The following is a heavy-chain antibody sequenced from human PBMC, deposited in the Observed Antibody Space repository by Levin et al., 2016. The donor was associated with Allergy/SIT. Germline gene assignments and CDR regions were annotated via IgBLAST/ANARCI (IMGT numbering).Heavy chain of an antibody. D-gene: IGHD6-6*01. CDR1: GFNFGEYT. CDR3: AKDLYARDQFVRSPPAD. J-gene: IGHJ4*02. Sequence: GGSLRLSCAASGFNFGEYTMHWVRQAPGKGLEWVSGISWNSESIVYADSVKGRCTISRDDAKNSLYLQMSSLRVEDTALYYCAKDLYARDQFVRSPPADWGQGTLVTVSP. V-gene: IGHV3-9*01. CDR2: ISWNSESI.